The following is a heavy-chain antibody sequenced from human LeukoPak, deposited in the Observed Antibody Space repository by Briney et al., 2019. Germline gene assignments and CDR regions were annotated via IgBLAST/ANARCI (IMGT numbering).Heavy chain of an antibody. J-gene: IGHJ4*02. V-gene: IGHV4-39*07. CDR1: GGSISSSSYY. CDR2: IYYSGST. D-gene: IGHD5-12*01. Sequence: SETLSLTCTVSGGSISSSSYYWGWIRQPPGKGLEWIGSIYYSGSTYYNPSLKSRVTISVDTSKNQFSLKLSSVTAADTAVYCCAREGHSWATDFDYWGQGTLVTVSS. CDR3: AREGHSWATDFDY.